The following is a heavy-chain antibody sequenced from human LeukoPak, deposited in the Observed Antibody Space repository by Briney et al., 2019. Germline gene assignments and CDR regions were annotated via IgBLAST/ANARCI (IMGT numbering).Heavy chain of an antibody. J-gene: IGHJ4*02. D-gene: IGHD4-17*01. Sequence: GGSLRLSCAASGFTVSSNYMSRVRQAPGKGLEWVSVIYSGGSTYYADSVKGRFTISRDNSKNTLYLQMNSLRAEDTAVYYCARLMTTRHYFDYWGQGTLVTVSS. CDR3: ARLMTTRHYFDY. CDR1: GFTVSSNY. CDR2: IYSGGST. V-gene: IGHV3-53*01.